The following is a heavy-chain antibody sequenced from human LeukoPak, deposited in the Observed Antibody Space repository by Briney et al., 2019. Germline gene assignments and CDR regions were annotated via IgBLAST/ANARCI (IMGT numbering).Heavy chain of an antibody. CDR1: GFTLRSYG. CDR2: ISHDGNNE. J-gene: IGHJ6*02. V-gene: IGHV3-30-3*01. Sequence: GGSLRLSCGASGFTLRSYGMHWVRQAPGKGLEWVAFISHDGNNENCADSVKGRFTISRDNSKNTLYLQMNSLRAEDTAVYYCARDPSRQGYYGMDVWGQGTTVTVSS. D-gene: IGHD6-13*01. CDR3: ARDPSRQGYYGMDV.